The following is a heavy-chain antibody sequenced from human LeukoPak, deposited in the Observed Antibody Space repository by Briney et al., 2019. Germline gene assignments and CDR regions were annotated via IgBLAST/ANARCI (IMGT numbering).Heavy chain of an antibody. CDR3: ARGSSAYYYDSSGYYYRLYYFDY. D-gene: IGHD3-22*01. CDR1: GGSIRSYY. J-gene: IGHJ4*02. V-gene: IGHV4-4*07. CDR2: IYTSGST. Sequence: SETLSLTCTVSGGSIRSYYWSWIRQPAGKGLEWIGRIYTSGSTNYNPSLKSRVTMSVDTSKNQFSLKLSSVTAADTAVYYCARGSSAYYYDSSGYYYRLYYFDYWGQGTLVTVSS.